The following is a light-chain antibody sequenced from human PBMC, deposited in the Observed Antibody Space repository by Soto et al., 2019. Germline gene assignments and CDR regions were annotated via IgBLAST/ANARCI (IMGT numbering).Light chain of an antibody. CDR1: SSDVGGYNY. CDR3: SSYTSSGTRV. J-gene: IGLJ1*01. CDR2: DVS. Sequence: QSVLTQPASVSGSPGQSITISCTGTSSDVGGYNYVSWYQQHPGKAPKLMIYDVSNRPSGVSDRFSGSKSGNTASLTISGLQAEDEADFYCSSYTSSGTRVFGTGTKLTVL. V-gene: IGLV2-14*01.